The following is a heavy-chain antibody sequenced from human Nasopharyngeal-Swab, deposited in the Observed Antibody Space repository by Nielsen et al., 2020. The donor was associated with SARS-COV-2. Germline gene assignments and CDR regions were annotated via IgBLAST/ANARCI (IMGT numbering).Heavy chain of an antibody. D-gene: IGHD3-3*01. CDR1: GFTFNNYN. CDR2: ISSSSSYI. J-gene: IGHJ6*02. V-gene: IGHV3-21*01. Sequence: GALRLCCAVSGFTFNNYNFNWVRQAPGKGLEWVSSISSSSSYIYYADSVKGRFTISRDNAKNSLYLQMNSLRAEDTAVYYCARDGLDYDFWSAYFMDVWGQGTTVTVSS. CDR3: ARDGLDYDFWSAYFMDV.